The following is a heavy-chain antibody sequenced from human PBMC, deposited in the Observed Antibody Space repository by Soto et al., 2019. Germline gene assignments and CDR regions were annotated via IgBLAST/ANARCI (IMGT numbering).Heavy chain of an antibody. CDR1: GFTFTRYS. J-gene: IGHJ5*02. V-gene: IGHV3-21*06. Sequence: GGSLRLSCMASGFTFTRYSMNWVRQAPGKGLEWVSSISSTTNYIYYGDSMKGRFTISRDNAKNSLYLEMNSLRAEDTAVYYCAREGVWYYYDSSGYYSYNWFDPWGQGTLV. CDR2: ISSTTNYI. CDR3: AREGVWYYYDSSGYYSYNWFDP. D-gene: IGHD3-22*01.